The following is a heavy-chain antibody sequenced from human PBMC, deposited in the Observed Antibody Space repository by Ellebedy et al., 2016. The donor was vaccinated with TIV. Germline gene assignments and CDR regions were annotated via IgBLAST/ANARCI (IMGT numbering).Heavy chain of an antibody. CDR3: ARQRGYCSGGSCYSDY. Sequence: KVSCKGSGYSFTSYWIGWVRQMPGKGLEWMGIIYPGDSDTRYSPSFQGQVTISADKSISTAYLQWSSLKASDTAMYYCARQRGYCSGGSCYSDYWGQGTLVTVSS. J-gene: IGHJ4*02. D-gene: IGHD2-15*01. CDR2: IYPGDSDT. V-gene: IGHV5-51*01. CDR1: GYSFTSYW.